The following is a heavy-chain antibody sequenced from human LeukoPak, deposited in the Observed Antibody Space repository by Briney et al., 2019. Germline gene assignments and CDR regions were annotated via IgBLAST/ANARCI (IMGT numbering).Heavy chain of an antibody. V-gene: IGHV4-59*08. CDR3: ARRQTVEDAFDI. CDR2: IYYTGST. J-gene: IGHJ3*02. Sequence: PSETLSLTCTVSGDSISTYYWNWIRQPPGKGLEWIGYIYYTGSTNYNPSLKSRVTMSLDTSKNHFSLKPSSVTAADAAMYYCARRQTVEDAFDIWGQGTMVTVSS. CDR1: GDSISTYY. D-gene: IGHD2-21*02.